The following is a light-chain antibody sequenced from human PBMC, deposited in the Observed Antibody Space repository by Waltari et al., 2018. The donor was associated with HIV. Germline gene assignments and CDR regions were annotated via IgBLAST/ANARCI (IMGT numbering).Light chain of an antibody. CDR3: QQSYTSPT. J-gene: IGKJ3*01. V-gene: IGKV1-39*01. CDR1: QNINNY. Sequence: DIQMTQSPSSLSASIGDRVSITCRASQNINNYLNWYQQKPGRAPRVLISTATTLQSGVPSRVSGSGSGTDFTLTITGLQPEDFGHYFCQQSYTSPTFGPGTTLDLK. CDR2: TAT.